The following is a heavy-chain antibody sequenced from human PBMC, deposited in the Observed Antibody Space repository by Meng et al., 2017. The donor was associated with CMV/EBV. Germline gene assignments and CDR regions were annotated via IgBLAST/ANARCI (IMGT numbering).Heavy chain of an antibody. V-gene: IGHV3-15*01. CDR1: GFTFSNAW. D-gene: IGHD1-26*01. CDR3: TTDRVGATPFDY. J-gene: IGHJ4*02. CDR2: IKSKTDGGTT. Sequence: VEWMRFGGVLVKPWGFHRLVSGASGFTFSNAWMSWVRQAPGKGLEWVGRIKSKTDGGTTDYAAPVKGRFTISRDDSKNTLYLQMNSLKTEDTAVYYCTTDRVGATPFDYWGQGTLVTVSS.